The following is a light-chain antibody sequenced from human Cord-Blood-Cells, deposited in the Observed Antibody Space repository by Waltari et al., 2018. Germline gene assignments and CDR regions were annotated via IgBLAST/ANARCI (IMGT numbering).Light chain of an antibody. CDR3: AAWDDSLSGPV. J-gene: IGLJ3*02. V-gene: IGLV1-47*01. CDR2: RNN. Sequence: QSVLTQPPSASGTPGQRVTISCSGSRPNIGSNYVYWYQQRPGTAPKLLIYRNNQRPSGVPDRFSGSKSGTSASLAISGLRSEDEADYYCAAWDDSLSGPVFGGGTKLTVL. CDR1: RPNIGSNY.